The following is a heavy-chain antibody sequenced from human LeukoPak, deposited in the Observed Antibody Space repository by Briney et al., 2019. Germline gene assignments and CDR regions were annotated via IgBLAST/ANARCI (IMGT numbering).Heavy chain of an antibody. Sequence: GGSLRLSCAASGFTFSSYDMSWVRRAPGKGLEWVSVINARDTVTFYADSVKGRFTISRDNSKNTLYLQMNALRAEDTAVHYCAKPYDPGSGSYDYWGQGTLVTVSS. V-gene: IGHV3-23*01. CDR3: AKPYDPGSGSYDY. J-gene: IGHJ4*02. D-gene: IGHD3-10*01. CDR2: INARDTVT. CDR1: GFTFSSYD.